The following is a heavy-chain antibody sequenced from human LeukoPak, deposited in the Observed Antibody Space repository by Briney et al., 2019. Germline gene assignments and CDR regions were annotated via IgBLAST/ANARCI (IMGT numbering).Heavy chain of an antibody. CDR3: VTDLVTKGYFDC. CDR2: ISGSGGGT. J-gene: IGHJ4*02. CDR1: GFTFSSYA. D-gene: IGHD2-21*02. V-gene: IGHV3-23*01. Sequence: GGSLRLSCAASGFTFSSYALIWVRQAPGKGLEWVSGISGSGGGTYYADSVKGRFTISRDNSKNTLYLQMSSLRADDTAVYYCVTDLVTKGYFDCWGQGTLVTVSS.